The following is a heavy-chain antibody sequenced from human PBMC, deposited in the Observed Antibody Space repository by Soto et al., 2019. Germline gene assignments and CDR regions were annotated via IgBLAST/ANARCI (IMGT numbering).Heavy chain of an antibody. CDR3: ARGVERITIPSLWSRLNYFVH. V-gene: IGHV3-74*01. Sequence: PGGSLRLSCAASGFIFSGYWIHWVRQAPGKGLVWVSRINSDGSSTSYADSVKGRFTISRDNANDTLYLQMNSLRAEDTAVYYCARGVERITIPSLWSRLNYFVHWGPGSLVT. CDR2: INSDGSST. CDR1: GFIFSGYW. J-gene: IGHJ4*02. D-gene: IGHD1-1*01.